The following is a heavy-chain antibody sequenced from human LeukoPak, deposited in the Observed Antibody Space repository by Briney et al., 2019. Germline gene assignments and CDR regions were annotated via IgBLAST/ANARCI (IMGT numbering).Heavy chain of an antibody. CDR2: IYYSGST. CDR1: GGSISSYY. Sequence: SETLSLTCTVSGGSISSYYWSWIRQPPGKRLEWIGYIYYSGSTSCNPSLKSRVTISVDTSKNQISLKLSSVTAADTAVYYCARDLGVMVRAFDIWGQETMVTVSS. D-gene: IGHD5-18*01. V-gene: IGHV4-59*01. CDR3: ARDLGVMVRAFDI. J-gene: IGHJ3*02.